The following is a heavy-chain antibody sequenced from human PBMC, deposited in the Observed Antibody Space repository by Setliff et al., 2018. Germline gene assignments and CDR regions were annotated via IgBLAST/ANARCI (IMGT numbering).Heavy chain of an antibody. CDR1: GGSMITNDYF. Sequence: KTSETLSLTCTVSGGSMITNDYFWGWIRQPPGTGLEWIGSIYHDGPSVHYNPSLKSRVTMSVDKSKNQFSLKLSFVTAADTAVYYCARGRAGHSGHWGQGTLVTVSS. D-gene: IGHD6-19*01. CDR2: IYHDGPS. J-gene: IGHJ4*02. CDR3: ARGRAGHSGH. V-gene: IGHV4-39*07.